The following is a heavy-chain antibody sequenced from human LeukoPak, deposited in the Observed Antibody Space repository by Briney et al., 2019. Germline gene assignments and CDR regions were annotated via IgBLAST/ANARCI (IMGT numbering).Heavy chain of an antibody. D-gene: IGHD6-13*01. Sequence: PGGSLRLSCAASGFTFSSYWMSWVRQAPGKGLEWVANIKQDGSEKYYVDSVKGRFTISRDNAKNSLYLQMNSLRAEDTAVYYCARDQAGSAAAVTFDYWGQGTLVTASS. V-gene: IGHV3-7*03. CDR1: GFTFSSYW. J-gene: IGHJ4*02. CDR3: ARDQAGSAAAVTFDY. CDR2: IKQDGSEK.